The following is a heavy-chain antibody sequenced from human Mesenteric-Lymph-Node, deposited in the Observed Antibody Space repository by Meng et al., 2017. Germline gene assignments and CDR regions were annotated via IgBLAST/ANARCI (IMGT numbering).Heavy chain of an antibody. V-gene: IGHV1-2*06. J-gene: IGHJ4*02. CDR1: GYTFTGYY. D-gene: IGHD1-20*01. CDR3: ARIGITGTLGYFDY. CDR2: INPNSGGT. Sequence: ASVKVSCKASGYTFTGYYMHWVRQAPGQGLEWMGRINPNSGGTNYAQKFQGRVTMTRDTSISTAYMELSRLRSEDTAVYYCARIGITGTLGYFDYWGQGTLVTVSS.